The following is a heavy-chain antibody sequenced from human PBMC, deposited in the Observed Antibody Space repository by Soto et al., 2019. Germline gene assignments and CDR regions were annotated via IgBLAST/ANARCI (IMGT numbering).Heavy chain of an antibody. CDR2: MFWEDDK. CDR3: SHSVLRYFDY. J-gene: IGHJ4*02. D-gene: IGHD4-17*01. Sequence: QVTLKESGPTLVKPTQTLTLTCTFSGFSLNTSGVGVGWICQPPGKALEWLGLMFWEDDKRYSPTLKSRLTITKEASKTQVVLTMTNMDPVDTATYYCSHSVLRYFDYWGQGTLVTVSS. V-gene: IGHV2-5*02. CDR1: GFSLNTSGVG.